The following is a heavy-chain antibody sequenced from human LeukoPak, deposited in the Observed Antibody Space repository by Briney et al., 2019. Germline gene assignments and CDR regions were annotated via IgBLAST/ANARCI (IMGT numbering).Heavy chain of an antibody. J-gene: IGHJ4*02. CDR2: ISSSSSYI. CDR1: GFTFSSYS. D-gene: IGHD2-15*01. CDR3: AREEVVVAATFDY. Sequence: PGGSLRLSCAASGFTFSSYSMNWVRQAPGKGLEWVSSISSSSSYIYYADSVKGRFTISRDNAKNSLYLQMNSLRAEDTAVYYCAREEVVVAATFDYWGQGTLVTVSS. V-gene: IGHV3-21*01.